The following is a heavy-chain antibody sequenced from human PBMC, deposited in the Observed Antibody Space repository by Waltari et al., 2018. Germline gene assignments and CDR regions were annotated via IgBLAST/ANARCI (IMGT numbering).Heavy chain of an antibody. D-gene: IGHD3-10*01. CDR1: GFTFSSYW. J-gene: IGHJ6*03. Sequence: EVQLVESGGGLVQPGGSLRLSCAASGFTFSSYWMSWVRQAPGQGLEWVANIKQDGSGKYYVDAGKGRFTIARDNAKNSLYLQMNSLRAEDTAVYYCARAGYGSGKSPAPIYYYYMDVWGKGTTVTVSS. CDR3: ARAGYGSGKSPAPIYYYYMDV. CDR2: IKQDGSGK. V-gene: IGHV3-7*01.